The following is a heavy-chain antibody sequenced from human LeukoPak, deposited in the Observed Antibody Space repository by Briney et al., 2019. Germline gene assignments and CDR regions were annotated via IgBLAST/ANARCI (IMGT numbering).Heavy chain of an antibody. J-gene: IGHJ6*03. V-gene: IGHV4-34*01. CDR2: INHSGST. CDR1: GGSISSYY. D-gene: IGHD3-16*01. CDR3: AREIWGYYYYYMDV. Sequence: PSETLSLTCTVSGGSISSYYRSWIRQPPGKGLEWIGEINHSGSTNYNPSLKSRVTISVDTSKNQFSLKLSSVTAADTAVYYCAREIWGYYYYYMDVWGKGTTVTVSS.